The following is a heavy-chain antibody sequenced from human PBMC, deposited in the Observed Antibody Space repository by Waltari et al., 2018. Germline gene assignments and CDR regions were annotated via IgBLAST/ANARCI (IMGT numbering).Heavy chain of an antibody. CDR1: GYTFTGYY. D-gene: IGHD1-26*01. Sequence: QVQLVQSGAEVKKPGASVKVSCKASGYTFTGYYMHWVRQAPGQGLEWMGRINPNSGGTNYAQKFQGRVTMTRDTSISTAYMELSRLRSDDTAVYYCARANLKSGSVNWFDPWGQGTLVTVSS. CDR2: INPNSGGT. V-gene: IGHV1-2*06. J-gene: IGHJ5*02. CDR3: ARANLKSGSVNWFDP.